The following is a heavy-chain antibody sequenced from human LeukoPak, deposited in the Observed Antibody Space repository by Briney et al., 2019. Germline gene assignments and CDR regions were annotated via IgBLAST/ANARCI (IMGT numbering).Heavy chain of an antibody. Sequence: SETLSLTCTVSGGSISSYYWDWIRQPPGKGLEWIGYIYYSGSTNYNPSLKSRVTISVDTSKNQFSLKLSSVTAADTAVYYCARAWLGYGGNAYWYFDLWGRGNLVTVSS. D-gene: IGHD4-23*01. J-gene: IGHJ2*01. CDR2: IYYSGST. CDR3: ARAWLGYGGNAYWYFDL. V-gene: IGHV4-59*01. CDR1: GGSISSYY.